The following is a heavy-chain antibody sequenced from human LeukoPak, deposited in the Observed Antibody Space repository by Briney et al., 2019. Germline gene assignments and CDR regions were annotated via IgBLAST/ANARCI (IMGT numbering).Heavy chain of an antibody. V-gene: IGHV3-23*01. Sequence: GGSLRLSCAASGFTFSSYAMSWVRQAPGKGLEWVSAISGSGGSTYYADPVKGRLTISRDNSKNTLYLQMNSLRAEDTAVYYCASVMITFGGVGSWGQGTMVTVSS. D-gene: IGHD3-16*01. CDR3: ASVMITFGGVGS. CDR1: GFTFSSYA. J-gene: IGHJ3*01. CDR2: ISGSGGST.